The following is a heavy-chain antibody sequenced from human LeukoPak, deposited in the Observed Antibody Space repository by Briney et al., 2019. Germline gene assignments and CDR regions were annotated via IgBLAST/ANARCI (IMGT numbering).Heavy chain of an antibody. CDR1: GFTFSSYS. Sequence: GGSLRLSCAASGFTFSSYSMNWVRQAPGKGLEWVSSITSSSSYIYYADSVKGRFTISRDNAKNSLYLQMNGLRAEDTAVYYCARGSLVVVAASTSEFDYWGQGTLVTVSS. D-gene: IGHD2-15*01. V-gene: IGHV3-21*01. J-gene: IGHJ4*02. CDR3: ARGSLVVVAASTSEFDY. CDR2: ITSSSSYI.